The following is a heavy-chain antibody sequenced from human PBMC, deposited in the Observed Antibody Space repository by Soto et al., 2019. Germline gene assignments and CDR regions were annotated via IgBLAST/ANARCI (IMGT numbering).Heavy chain of an antibody. D-gene: IGHD4-17*01. CDR1: GYTFTSYA. V-gene: IGHV1-3*01. CDR2: INAGNGNT. CDR3: ARGHGDYGPISYYYYYMDV. Sequence: ASVKVSCKASGYTFTSYAMHWVRQAPGQRLEWMGWINAGNGNTKYSQKFQGRVTITRDTSASTAYMELSSLRSEDTAVYYCARGHGDYGPISYYYYYMDVWGKGTTVTVSS. J-gene: IGHJ6*03.